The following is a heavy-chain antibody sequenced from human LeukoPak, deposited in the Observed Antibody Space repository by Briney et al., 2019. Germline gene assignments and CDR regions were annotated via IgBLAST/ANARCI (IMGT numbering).Heavy chain of an antibody. CDR3: ARVKAVGAKTLYSFDY. CDR1: GFSFSTYA. CDR2: IYSGGST. J-gene: IGHJ4*02. D-gene: IGHD1-26*01. Sequence: GGSLRLSCAASGFSFSTYAMSWVRQAPGKGLEWVSVIYSGGSTYYADSVKGRFTISRDNSKNTLYLQMNSLRAEDTAVYYCARVKAVGAKTLYSFDYWGQGTLVTVSS. V-gene: IGHV3-53*01.